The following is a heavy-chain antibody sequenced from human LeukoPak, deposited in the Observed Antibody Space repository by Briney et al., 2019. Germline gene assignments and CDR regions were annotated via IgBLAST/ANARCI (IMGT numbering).Heavy chain of an antibody. Sequence: ASVKVSCKASGHTFSYGISWVRQAPGQGLEWMGWTSGNSADTRYAQKLQGRVTMTPDTSTNTAYMELRSLRSDDTPVYYCARGWELHDWGQGTLVAVSS. J-gene: IGHJ4*02. D-gene: IGHD2-15*01. CDR2: TSGNSADT. CDR1: GHTFSYG. CDR3: ARGWELHD. V-gene: IGHV1-18*01.